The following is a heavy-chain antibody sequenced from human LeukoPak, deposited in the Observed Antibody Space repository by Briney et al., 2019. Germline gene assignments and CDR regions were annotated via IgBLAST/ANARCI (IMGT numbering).Heavy chain of an antibody. J-gene: IGHJ4*02. CDR3: ARDQKNSNYYDSRGYYFDY. CDR2: IYTSGST. D-gene: IGHD3-22*01. V-gene: IGHV4-4*07. Sequence: SETLSLTCTVSGGSISSYYWSWIRQPAGKGLEWIGRIYTSGSTNYNPSLKSRVTMSVDTSKNQFSLKLSSVTASDTAVYYCARDQKNSNYYDSRGYYFDYWGQGTLVTVSS. CDR1: GGSISSYY.